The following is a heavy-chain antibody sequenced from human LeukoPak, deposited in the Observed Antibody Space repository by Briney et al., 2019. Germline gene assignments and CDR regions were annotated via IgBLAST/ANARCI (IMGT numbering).Heavy chain of an antibody. CDR3: AKDMASEATISFDY. CDR2: ISWNSGSI. Sequence: GRSLRLSCAASGFTFDDYAMHWVRQAPGKGLEWVSGISWNSGSIGYADSVKGRFTISRDNAKNSLYLQVNSLRAEDTALYYCAKDMASEATISFDYWGQGTLVTVSS. V-gene: IGHV3-9*01. D-gene: IGHD5-12*01. CDR1: GFTFDDYA. J-gene: IGHJ4*02.